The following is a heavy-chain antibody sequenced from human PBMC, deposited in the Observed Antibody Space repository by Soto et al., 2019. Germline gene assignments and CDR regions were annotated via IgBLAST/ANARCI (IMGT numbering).Heavy chain of an antibody. CDR3: PKVLSYYYGRFDP. D-gene: IGHD3-22*01. CDR2: ISGSGGVT. J-gene: IGHJ5*02. V-gene: IGHV3-23*01. CDR1: GFKFSDYA. Sequence: GGSLRLSCTASGFKFSDYAITWVRQAPGEGLEWVSVISGSGGVTYFADSVKGRFTVSRDNSKNTVFLQLNNVRAEDSAVYFCPKVLSYYYGRFDPWGLGTLVTVSS.